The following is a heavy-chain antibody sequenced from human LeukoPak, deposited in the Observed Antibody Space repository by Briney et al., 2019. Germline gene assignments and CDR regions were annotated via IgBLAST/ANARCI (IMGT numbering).Heavy chain of an antibody. CDR1: GLTFSSYH. V-gene: IGHV3-13*04. CDR3: ARSVICSGGTCYPGPVDY. CDR2: IGTAGDT. Sequence: HPGGSLRLSCVASGLTFSSYHMHWVPQATGKGLEWVSCIGTAGDTYYPDSVKGRFIISRENAKNSLYLQMNSLTAGDTAVYYCARSVICSGGTCYPGPVDYWGQGTLVTVSS. J-gene: IGHJ4*02. D-gene: IGHD2-15*01.